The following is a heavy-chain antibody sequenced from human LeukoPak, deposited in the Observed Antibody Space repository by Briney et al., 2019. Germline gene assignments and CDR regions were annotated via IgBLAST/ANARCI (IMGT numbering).Heavy chain of an antibody. CDR2: ISYDGSNK. CDR1: GFTFSSYA. V-gene: IGHV3-30-3*01. CDR3: LAPGY. J-gene: IGHJ4*02. Sequence: PGGSLRLSCAASGFTFSSYAMHWVRQAPGKGLEWVAVISYDGSNKYYADSVKGRFTISRDNSKNTLYLQMNSLRAEDTAVYFCLAPGYWGQGTLVTVPS.